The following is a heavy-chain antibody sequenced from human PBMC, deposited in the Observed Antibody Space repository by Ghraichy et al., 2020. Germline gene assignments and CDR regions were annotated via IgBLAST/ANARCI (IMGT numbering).Heavy chain of an antibody. CDR2: IYYSGST. CDR3: ARHYDSSGYYPFDY. J-gene: IGHJ4*01. Sequence: SETLSLTCTVSGGSISSSSYYWGWIRQPPGKGLEWIGSIYYSGSTYYNPSLKSRVTISVDTSKNQFSLKLSSVTAADTAVYYCARHYDSSGYYPFDYWGHGTLVTVSS. CDR1: GGSISSSSYY. D-gene: IGHD3-22*01. V-gene: IGHV4-39*01.